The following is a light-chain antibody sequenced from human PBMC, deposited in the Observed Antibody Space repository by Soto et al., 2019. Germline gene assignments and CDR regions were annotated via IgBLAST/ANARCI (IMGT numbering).Light chain of an antibody. CDR1: QSVSSSY. Sequence: EIVLTQSPGTLSLSPGERATLSCRASQSVSSSYLAWYQQKPGQAPRLLIYGASSRASGIPDRFSGSGSGTDFTITISRLEPEAFAVYYCQHYGALPPFGPGTKVDIK. CDR2: GAS. CDR3: QHYGALPP. J-gene: IGKJ3*01. V-gene: IGKV3-20*01.